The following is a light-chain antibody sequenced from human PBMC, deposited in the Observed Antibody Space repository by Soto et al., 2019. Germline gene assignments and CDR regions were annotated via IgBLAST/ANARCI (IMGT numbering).Light chain of an antibody. V-gene: IGLV2-14*03. Sequence: QSVLTQPASVSGSPGQSISISCXGTRSDVGGYEHVSWYQQHPGKVPRLIIFDVSSRPSGVSHRFSGSKSGDTASLTISGLQAEDEADYYCSSYTSVNLYVFGTGTKSPS. CDR3: SSYTSVNLYV. CDR1: RSDVGGYEH. J-gene: IGLJ1*01. CDR2: DVS.